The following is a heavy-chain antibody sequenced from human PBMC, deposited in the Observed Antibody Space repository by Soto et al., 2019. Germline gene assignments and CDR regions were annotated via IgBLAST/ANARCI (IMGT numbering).Heavy chain of an antibody. D-gene: IGHD1-1*01. V-gene: IGHV1-8*01. CDR3: ARVGRPAHRTRGYYYYYMDV. J-gene: IGHJ6*03. CDR2: MNPNSGNT. CDR1: GYTFTSYD. Sequence: ASVKVSCKASGYTFTSYDINWVRQATGQGLEWMGWMNPNSGNTGYAQKFQGRVTMTRNTSISTAYMELSSLRSEDTAVYYCARVGRPAHRTRGYYYYYMDVWGKGTTVTVSS.